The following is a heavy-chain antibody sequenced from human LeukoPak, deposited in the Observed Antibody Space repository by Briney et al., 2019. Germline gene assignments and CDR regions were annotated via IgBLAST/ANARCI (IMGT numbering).Heavy chain of an antibody. D-gene: IGHD3-9*01. J-gene: IGHJ4*02. CDR2: IYYSGST. V-gene: IGHV4-39*01. CDR3: ARHSTRLRYFDWLYPLDY. CDR1: GGSISSSSYY. Sequence: TSETLSLTCTVSGGSISSSSYYWGWIRQPPGKGLEWIGSIYYSGSTYYNPSLKSRVTISVDTSKDQFSLKLSSVTAADTAVYYCARHSTRLRYFDWLYPLDYWGQGTLVTVSS.